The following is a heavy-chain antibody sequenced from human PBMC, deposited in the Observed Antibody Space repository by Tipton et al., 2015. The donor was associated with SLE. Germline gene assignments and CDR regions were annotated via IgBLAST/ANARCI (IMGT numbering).Heavy chain of an antibody. V-gene: IGHV4-39*01. Sequence: LRLSCTVSGGSISSGSYYWGWIRQPPGEGLEWIGSIYYSGSTYYNPGSTYYNPSLKSRVTISVDTSKNQFSLKLSSVTAADTAVYYCARHVSSGWPYYYHYGMDVWGQGTTVTVSS. D-gene: IGHD6-19*01. CDR1: GGSISSGSYY. CDR3: ARHVSSGWPYYYHYGMDV. J-gene: IGHJ6*02. CDR2: IYYSGSTYYNPGST.